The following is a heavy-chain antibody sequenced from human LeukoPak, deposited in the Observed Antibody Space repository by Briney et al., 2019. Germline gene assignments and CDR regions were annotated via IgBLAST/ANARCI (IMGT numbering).Heavy chain of an antibody. J-gene: IGHJ5*02. CDR2: IYYSGST. Sequence: SETLSLTCTVSGGSISSGDYYWSWIRQPPGKGLEWIVYIYYSGSTYYNPSLKSRVTISVDTSKNQFSLKLSSVTAADTAVYYCARAHYDFWSGYYNWFDPWGQGTLVTVSS. V-gene: IGHV4-30-4*01. CDR1: GGSISSGDYY. CDR3: ARAHYDFWSGYYNWFDP. D-gene: IGHD3-3*01.